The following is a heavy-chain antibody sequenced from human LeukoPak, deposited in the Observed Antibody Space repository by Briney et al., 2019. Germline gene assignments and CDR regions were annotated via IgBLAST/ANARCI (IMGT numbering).Heavy chain of an antibody. J-gene: IGHJ4*02. D-gene: IGHD6-13*01. CDR3: ARDPPAAGSTEFDF. V-gene: IGHV1-2*02. Sequence: ASVSVSCKASGFTFTDYYIHWVRQAPGQGLEWMGSIHPKSGGTKYAQKFQGRVTVTRDTSISATYMELSRLTSDDTAVYYCARDPPAAGSTEFDFWGQGTLVTVSS. CDR1: GFTFTDYY. CDR2: IHPKSGGT.